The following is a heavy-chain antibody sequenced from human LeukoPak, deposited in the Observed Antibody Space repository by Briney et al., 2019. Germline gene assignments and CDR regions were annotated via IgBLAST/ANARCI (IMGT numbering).Heavy chain of an antibody. CDR2: IRYDGSNK. J-gene: IGHJ6*03. CDR1: GFTFSNYG. CDR3: AKEKNDYSDYSYMDV. V-gene: IGHV3-30*02. Sequence: GGSLRLSCAASGFTFSNYGVRWVRQAPGKGLEWVAFIRYDGSNKYCADSVKGRFTVSRDNTKNTLYLQMNSLRAEDTAAYYCAKEKNDYSDYSYMDVWGKGTTVTVSS. D-gene: IGHD4-11*01.